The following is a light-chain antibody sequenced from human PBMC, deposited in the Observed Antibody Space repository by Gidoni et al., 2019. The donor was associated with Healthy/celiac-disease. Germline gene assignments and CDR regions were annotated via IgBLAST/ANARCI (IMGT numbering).Light chain of an antibody. V-gene: IGKV4-1*01. CDR1: PSVLYSSNNKNY. CDR3: QQYYSTPRT. J-gene: IGKJ1*01. Sequence: DIVMTQSPDSLRVSLGERATINCKSIPSVLYSSNNKNYLAWYQQKPGQPPKLLIYWASTRESGVPDRFSGSGSGTDFTLTISSLQAEDVAVYYCQQYYSTPRTFGQGTKVEIK. CDR2: WAS.